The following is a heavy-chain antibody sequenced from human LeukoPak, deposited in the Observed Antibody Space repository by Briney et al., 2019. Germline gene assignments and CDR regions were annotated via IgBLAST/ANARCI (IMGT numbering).Heavy chain of an antibody. J-gene: IGHJ6*03. Sequence: ASVKVSCRDSGVTSSKYIITWVRQVPGQGLEWMWGINPVSGSVKYAQKFQGRATITADESASTAFIELSSLTSEDTAVYYFYYMDVWGSGTAVTVSS. CDR3: YYMDV. CDR1: GVTSSKYI. V-gene: IGHV1-69*13. CDR2: INPVSGSV.